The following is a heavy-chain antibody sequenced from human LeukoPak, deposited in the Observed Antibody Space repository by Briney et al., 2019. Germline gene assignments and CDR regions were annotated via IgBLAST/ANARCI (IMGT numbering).Heavy chain of an antibody. Sequence: PGGSLTLSCAASGFTFSSYAMSWVRQAPGKGLEWVSAISGSGGSTYYADSMKDRYTISRDNSKNTLYLQINSLRAEDTAVYYCAKAQAGGFNYGPFDYWGQGSL. CDR3: AKAQAGGFNYGPFDY. CDR2: ISGSGGST. J-gene: IGHJ4*02. D-gene: IGHD5-18*01. V-gene: IGHV3-23*01. CDR1: GFTFSSYA.